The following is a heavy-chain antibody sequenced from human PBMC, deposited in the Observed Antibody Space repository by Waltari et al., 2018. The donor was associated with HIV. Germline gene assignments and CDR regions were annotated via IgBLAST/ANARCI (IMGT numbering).Heavy chain of an antibody. V-gene: IGHV1-24*01. J-gene: IGHJ4*02. Sequence: APGKGLEWMGGFDPEDGETIYAQKFQGRVTMTEDTSTDTAYMELSSLRSEDTAVYYCATGFGDVGGVIANDYWGQGTLVTVSS. CDR2: FDPEDGET. CDR3: ATGFGDVGGVIANDY. D-gene: IGHD3-16*02.